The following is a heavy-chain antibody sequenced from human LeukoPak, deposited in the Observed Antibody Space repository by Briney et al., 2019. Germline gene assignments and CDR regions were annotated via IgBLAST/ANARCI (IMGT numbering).Heavy chain of an antibody. J-gene: IGHJ4*02. D-gene: IGHD3-16*01. CDR3: AREMMTVSADY. V-gene: IGHV4-39*02. Sequence: PSDTLSLTCTVSGGSISSSSYYWGWIRQPPGKGLEWIRSIYYSGSTYYNTSLNSLVTISVDTSKNQFSLRLSSVTAADTAVYYCAREMMTVSADYWGQGTLVTVPS. CDR2: IYYSGST. CDR1: GGSISSSSYY.